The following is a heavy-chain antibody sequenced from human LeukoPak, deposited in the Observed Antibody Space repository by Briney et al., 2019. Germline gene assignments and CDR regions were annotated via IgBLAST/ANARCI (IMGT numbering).Heavy chain of an antibody. D-gene: IGHD4-23*01. J-gene: IGHJ4*02. V-gene: IGHV4-4*02. Sequence: SETLSLTCAVSGGSISSSNWWSWVRQPPGKGLEWIGEIYHSGSTNYNPSLKSRVTISVDKSKNQFSLKLSSVTAADTAVYYCASQRSMITVVTTGIDYWGQGTLVTVSS. CDR2: IYHSGST. CDR3: ASQRSMITVVTTGIDY. CDR1: GGSISSSNW.